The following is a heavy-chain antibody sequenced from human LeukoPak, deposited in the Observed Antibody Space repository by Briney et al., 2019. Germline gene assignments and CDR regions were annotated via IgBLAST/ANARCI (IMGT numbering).Heavy chain of an antibody. Sequence: GESLKISCAASGYTFSDYWTSWVRQAPGKGLEWVASINQDGNQKYYVDSVKGRFTISRDNAKNSLYLQMNNLRVEDTAIYYCARDGRGGYLDYWGQGALVTVSS. CDR1: GYTFSDYW. CDR3: ARDGRGGYLDY. V-gene: IGHV3-7*01. J-gene: IGHJ4*02. D-gene: IGHD3-10*01. CDR2: INQDGNQK.